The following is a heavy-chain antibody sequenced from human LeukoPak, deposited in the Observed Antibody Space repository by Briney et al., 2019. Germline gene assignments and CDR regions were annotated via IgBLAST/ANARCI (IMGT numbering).Heavy chain of an antibody. J-gene: IGHJ4*02. V-gene: IGHV4-39*07. CDR1: GGSISSTSYY. CDR2: VYYSGST. D-gene: IGHD4-17*01. CDR3: ARDPAYGDYASYYFDY. Sequence: PSETLSLTCSVSGGSISSTSYYWGWIRQPPGKGLEWIGSVYYSGSTNYNPSLKSRVTISVDTSKNQFSLKLSSVTAADTAVYYCARDPAYGDYASYYFDYWGQGTLVTVSS.